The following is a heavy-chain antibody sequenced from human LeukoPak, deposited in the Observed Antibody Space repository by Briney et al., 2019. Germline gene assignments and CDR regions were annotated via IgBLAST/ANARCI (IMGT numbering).Heavy chain of an antibody. D-gene: IGHD2-2*02. CDR3: AKVASSCSSTSCYMDAFDI. Sequence: GGSLRLSCGASGFGFISYAMSWVRQAPGKGLEWVSGISGSGDSTYYADSVKGRFTLSRDNSKYTVYLQMNSLRAEDTAVYYCAKVASSCSSTSCYMDAFDIWGQGTMVTVSS. V-gene: IGHV3-23*01. J-gene: IGHJ3*02. CDR2: ISGSGDST. CDR1: GFGFISYA.